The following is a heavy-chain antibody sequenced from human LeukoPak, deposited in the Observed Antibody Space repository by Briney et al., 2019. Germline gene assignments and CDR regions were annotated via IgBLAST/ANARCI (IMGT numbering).Heavy chain of an antibody. CDR3: AKSMVAYRIFGSGSSLVY. D-gene: IGHD3-10*01. V-gene: IGHV3-43*02. CDR1: GFTFDDYA. J-gene: IGHJ4*02. Sequence: QAGGSLRLSCAASGFTFDDYAMHWVRQAPGKGLEWVSLISGDGGSTYYADSVKGRFTISRDNSKNSLYLQMNSLRTEDTALYYCAKSMVAYRIFGSGSSLVYWGQGTLVTVSS. CDR2: ISGDGGST.